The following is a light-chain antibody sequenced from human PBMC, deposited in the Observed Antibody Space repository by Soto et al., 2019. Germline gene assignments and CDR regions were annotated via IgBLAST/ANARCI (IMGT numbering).Light chain of an antibody. CDR1: SSDVGIYDL. J-gene: IGLJ2*01. CDR2: EVN. V-gene: IGLV2-23*02. CDR3: CSYAGSSTQI. Sequence: SALTQPASVSGSPGQSITISCTGTSSDVGIYDLVSWYQQHPGKAPKLLIYEVNKRPSGVFNRFSGSKSGNTASLTISGLQAEDEGDYYCCSYAGSSTQIFGGGTQLTVL.